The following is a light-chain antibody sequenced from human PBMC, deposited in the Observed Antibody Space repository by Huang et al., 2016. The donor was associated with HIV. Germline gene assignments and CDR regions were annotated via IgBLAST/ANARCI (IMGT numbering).Light chain of an antibody. CDR1: ESVGTN. CDR2: SAS. V-gene: IGKV3-15*01. J-gene: IGKJ1*01. Sequence: EILMTQSPATLSVSPGEGATLSCRASESVGTNLAWFQHKPGQAPRLLIYSASTRATGFPARFSGSGSGTEFTLTISSLQSEDFAVYYCLQYNDWWTFGRGTKVEIK. CDR3: LQYNDWWT.